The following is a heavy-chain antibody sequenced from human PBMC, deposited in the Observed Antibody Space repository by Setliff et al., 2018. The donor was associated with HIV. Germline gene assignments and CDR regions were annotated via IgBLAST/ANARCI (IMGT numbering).Heavy chain of an antibody. D-gene: IGHD3-3*01. CDR1: GYTFTGYY. V-gene: IGHV1-2*02. Sequence: ASVKVSCKASGYTFTGYYMHWVRQAPGQGLEWMGWINPHSGDTNYAQKFQDRVTMTRDTSVNIAYMQLSRLRSDDTAMYYCARAPTLFGVEYYYYFGMDVWGQGTTVTVSS. J-gene: IGHJ6*02. CDR2: INPHSGDT. CDR3: ARAPTLFGVEYYYYFGMDV.